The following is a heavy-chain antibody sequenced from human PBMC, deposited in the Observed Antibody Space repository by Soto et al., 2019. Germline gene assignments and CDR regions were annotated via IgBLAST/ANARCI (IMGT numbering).Heavy chain of an antibody. V-gene: IGHV4-59*01. CDR1: GASITQYY. CDR3: VRQGFGALHGLVDV. J-gene: IGHJ6*02. CDR2: VSSTGST. Sequence: SETLSLTCTVSGASITQYYWNWIRQSPGKGLEWIVSVSSTGSTVFNPSLTSRVTVSLDTSKNQFSLTLNSVTAADTAVYYCVRQGFGALHGLVDVWGQGTTVTVSS. D-gene: IGHD3-10*01.